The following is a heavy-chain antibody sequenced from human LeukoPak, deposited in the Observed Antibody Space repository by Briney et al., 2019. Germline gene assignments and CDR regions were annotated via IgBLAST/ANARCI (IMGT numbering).Heavy chain of an antibody. Sequence: SETLSLTCAVYGGSFSGYYWSWIRQPPGKGLEWIGEINHSGNTNYNPSLKSRVTISVDTSKNQFSLKLSSVTAADTAVYYCARILDRITIFGVVIPYYYGMDVWGQGTTVTVSS. J-gene: IGHJ6*02. CDR2: INHSGNT. D-gene: IGHD3-3*01. CDR3: ARILDRITIFGVVIPYYYGMDV. V-gene: IGHV4-34*01. CDR1: GGSFSGYY.